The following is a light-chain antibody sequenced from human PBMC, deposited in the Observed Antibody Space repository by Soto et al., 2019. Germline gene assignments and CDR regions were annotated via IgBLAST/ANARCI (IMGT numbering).Light chain of an antibody. CDR2: ATS. CDR3: QPDKTSPLT. V-gene: IGKV1-16*02. CDR1: QDINIY. J-gene: IGKJ4*01. Sequence: DIQMTQSPSSLSASVGDSVTITCRASQDINIYLAWFQQRPGKAPRSLIYATSTLQSGVTSQFSGSGSGTDFTLTISSLQPEDFATYDCQPDKTSPLTLGGGTKVEIK.